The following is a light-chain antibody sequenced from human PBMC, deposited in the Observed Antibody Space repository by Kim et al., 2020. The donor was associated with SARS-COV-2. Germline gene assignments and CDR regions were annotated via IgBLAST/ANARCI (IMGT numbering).Light chain of an antibody. CDR3: QSYDISNQV. J-gene: IGLJ3*02. Sequence: GKTVNSSHTRSSGSIASPYVQWYQQRPGRAPTTVIFESNQRPSGVPARFSGSINSSSNSASLTISGLKTEDEADYYCQSYDISNQVFGGGTQLTVL. V-gene: IGLV6-57*03. CDR1: SGSIASPY. CDR2: ESN.